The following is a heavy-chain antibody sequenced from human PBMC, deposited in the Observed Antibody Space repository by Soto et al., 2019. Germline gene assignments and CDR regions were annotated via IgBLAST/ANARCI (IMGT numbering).Heavy chain of an antibody. V-gene: IGHV5-10-1*01. Sequence: PGESLKISCKGSGYSFTSYWISWVRQMPGKGLEWMGRIDPIDSYTNYSPSFQGHVTISADKSISTAYLQWSSLKASDTAMYYCARPRDGHKGKNYYGMDVWGQGTTVTVSS. CDR3: ARPRDGHKGKNYYGMDV. J-gene: IGHJ6*02. CDR2: IDPIDSYT. CDR1: GYSFTSYW.